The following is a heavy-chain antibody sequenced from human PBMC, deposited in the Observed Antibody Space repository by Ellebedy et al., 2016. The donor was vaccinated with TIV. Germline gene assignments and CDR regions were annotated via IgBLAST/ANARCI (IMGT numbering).Heavy chain of an antibody. CDR2: ISYSGST. CDR1: YGSIYSHY. J-gene: IGHJ4*02. CDR3: TRDRRDGYNYVDV. V-gene: IGHV4-59*11. D-gene: IGHD5-24*01. Sequence: GSLRLXXTVSYGSIYSHYWSWIRQPPGKGLEWIGYISYSGSTDYNPSLKSRVTISVDSSKNQFSLTLNSVTAADTAVYYCTRDRRDGYNYVDVWGQGTLVTVSS.